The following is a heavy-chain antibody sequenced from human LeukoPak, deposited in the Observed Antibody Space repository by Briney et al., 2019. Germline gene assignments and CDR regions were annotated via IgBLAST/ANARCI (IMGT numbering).Heavy chain of an antibody. V-gene: IGHV4-4*07. D-gene: IGHD5-18*01. CDR2: ISGSGTI. CDR3: ARRLVDTAMVTSLGGFDP. J-gene: IGHJ5*02. Sequence: SETLSLTCTVSGGSIHSYWSWIRQPAGKGLEWIGRISGSGTITYNPALQSRLTISIDTSKNQFSLKLMSVTAADTAVYYCARRLVDTAMVTSLGGFDPWGQGTLVTVSS. CDR1: GGSIHSY.